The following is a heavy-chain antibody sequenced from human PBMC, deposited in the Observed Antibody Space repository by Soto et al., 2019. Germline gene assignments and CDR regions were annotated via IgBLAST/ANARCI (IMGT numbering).Heavy chain of an antibody. D-gene: IGHD3-10*01. CDR2: ISSSSSYI. V-gene: IGHV3-21*01. CDR1: GFTFSSYS. Sequence: EVQLVESGGGPVKPGGSLRLSCAASGFTFSSYSMNWVRQAPGKGLEWVSSISSSSSYIYYADSVKGRFTISRDNAKNSLYLQMNSLRAEDTAVYYCARVSGSGSYYADYWGQGTLVTVSS. CDR3: ARVSGSGSYYADY. J-gene: IGHJ4*02.